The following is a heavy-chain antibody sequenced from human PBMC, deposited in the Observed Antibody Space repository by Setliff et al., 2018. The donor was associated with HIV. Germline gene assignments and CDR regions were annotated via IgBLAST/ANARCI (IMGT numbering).Heavy chain of an antibody. CDR3: ARAVGYCSSTICYGAWYFDL. CDR1: GYTFTSYG. Sequence: ASVKVSCKASGYTFTSYGISWVRQAPGQGLEWMGWISAFNGNTNYAQKLRGRVTMTTDTSTSTAYMELRSLRSDDTAVYYCARAVGYCSSTICYGAWYFDLWGRGTLVTVS. J-gene: IGHJ2*01. D-gene: IGHD2-2*01. CDR2: ISAFNGNT. V-gene: IGHV1-18*01.